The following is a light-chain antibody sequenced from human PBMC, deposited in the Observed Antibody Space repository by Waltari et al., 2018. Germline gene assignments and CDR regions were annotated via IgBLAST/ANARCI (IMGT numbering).Light chain of an antibody. V-gene: IGLV1-44*01. Sequence: QSVLTQPPSASGTPGQRVSISCPGSASNLGIDSVNWYQPLPGAAPKPLIYIDNRRPSGVPDRFSGSKSGTSASLAISGLQSEDEADYYCAAWDSRLNGVVFGGGTRLTVL. CDR1: ASNLGIDS. CDR3: AAWDSRLNGVV. CDR2: IDN. J-gene: IGLJ2*01.